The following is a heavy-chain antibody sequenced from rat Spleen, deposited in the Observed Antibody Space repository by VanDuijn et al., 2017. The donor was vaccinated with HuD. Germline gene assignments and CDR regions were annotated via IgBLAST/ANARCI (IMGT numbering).Heavy chain of an antibody. V-gene: IGHV5-29*01. J-gene: IGHJ2*01. Sequence: EVQLVESDGGLVQPGRSLKLSCAASGFTFSDSYMAWVRQAPTKGLEWVAPISYDGSSTYYRDSVKGRFTISRDNTKSTLYLQMDSLKSEDTASYYCVRHGYTRYYFDYWGQGVMVTVSS. CDR2: ISYDGSST. D-gene: IGHD1-9*01. CDR3: VRHGYTRYYFDY. CDR1: GFTFSDSY.